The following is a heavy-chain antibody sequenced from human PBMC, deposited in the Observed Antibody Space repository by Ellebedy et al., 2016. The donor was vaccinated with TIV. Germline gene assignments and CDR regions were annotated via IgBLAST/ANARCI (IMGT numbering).Heavy chain of an antibody. CDR1: GFSFRSYW. V-gene: IGHV3-7*01. Sequence: PGGSLRLSCAASGFSFRSYWMSWVRQVPGKGLEWVANIRDDSEKYYVDSVKGRFTISRDNSKNSLYLQMHSLRVEDTAVYYCARRGSYGDYAVQINNWFDSWGQGTPVTVSS. J-gene: IGHJ5*01. CDR2: IRDDSEK. D-gene: IGHD4-17*01. CDR3: ARRGSYGDYAVQINNWFDS.